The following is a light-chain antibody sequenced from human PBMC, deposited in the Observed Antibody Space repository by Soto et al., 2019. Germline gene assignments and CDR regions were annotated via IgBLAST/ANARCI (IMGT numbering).Light chain of an antibody. CDR1: QTVSSN. CDR3: QQDNNWPQV. J-gene: IGKJ1*01. CDR2: GAS. V-gene: IGKV3-15*01. Sequence: ELVMTQSPATLSVSPGERATLSCRASQTVSSNLAWYQQNPGQAPSLLIYGASTRATGIPARFSGSGSATEFTLTISSLQSEDFAVYYCQQDNNWPQVFGQGTKVYIK.